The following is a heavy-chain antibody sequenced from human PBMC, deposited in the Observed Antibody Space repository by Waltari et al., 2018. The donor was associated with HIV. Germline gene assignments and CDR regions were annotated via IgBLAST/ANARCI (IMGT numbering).Heavy chain of an antibody. CDR3: AKDYLVVVTAAGPFDP. D-gene: IGHD2-21*02. V-gene: IGHV3-30*18. CDR1: ELSLSSYA. J-gene: IGHJ5*02. CDR2: ISYDGSNK. Sequence: VQLVALAGVGVQPGMALEISCAVYELSLSSYANHWVRQAPGKGLEWVAVISYDGSNKYYADSVKGRFTSSRDNSKNTLYLQMCSLRAENTAVYYCAKDYLVVVTAAGPFDPWGQGTLVTVSS.